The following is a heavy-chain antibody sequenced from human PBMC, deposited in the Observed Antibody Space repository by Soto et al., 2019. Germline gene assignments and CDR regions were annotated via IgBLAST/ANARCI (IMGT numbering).Heavy chain of an antibody. D-gene: IGHD6-19*01. Sequence: SETLSLTCTVPGGSVSSGSYYWSWIRQPPGKGLEWIGYIYYSGSANYNPSLKSRVTISVDASKNQFALKLSSVTAADTAVYYCARAVAGQYYFDYWGQGTLVTVSS. CDR2: IYYSGSA. V-gene: IGHV4-61*01. CDR3: ARAVAGQYYFDY. J-gene: IGHJ4*02. CDR1: GGSVSSGSYY.